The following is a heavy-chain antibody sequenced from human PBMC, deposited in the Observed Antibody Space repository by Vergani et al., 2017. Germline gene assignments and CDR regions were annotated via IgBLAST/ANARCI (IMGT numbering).Heavy chain of an antibody. CDR1: RSTFKTYG. V-gene: IGHV3-30*18. CDR3: AKVPVDSSSWYSPPGPVSYYYGMDV. J-gene: IGHJ6*02. Sequence: QGQLVESGGGIVQPGRSLTLSCVASRSTFKTYGMHWVRQAPGKGLEWVAVISYDGSNKYYADSVKGRFTISRDNSKNTLYLQMNSLRAEDTAVYYCAKVPVDSSSWYSPPGPVSYYYGMDVWGQGTTVTVSS. CDR2: ISYDGSNK. D-gene: IGHD6-13*01.